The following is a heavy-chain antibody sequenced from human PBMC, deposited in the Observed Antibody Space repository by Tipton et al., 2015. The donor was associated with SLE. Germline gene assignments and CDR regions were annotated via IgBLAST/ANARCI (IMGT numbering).Heavy chain of an antibody. V-gene: IGHV3-21*01. CDR1: GFTFSSYS. Sequence: GSLRLSCAASGFTFSSYSMNWVRQAPGKGLEWVSSISSSSSYIYYADSVKGRFTISRDNAKNSLYLQMNSLRAEDTAVYSCSRDKSGYDILTGWYFDYWGQGTLVTVSS. D-gene: IGHD3-9*01. J-gene: IGHJ4*02. CDR3: SRDKSGYDILTGWYFDY. CDR2: ISSSSSYI.